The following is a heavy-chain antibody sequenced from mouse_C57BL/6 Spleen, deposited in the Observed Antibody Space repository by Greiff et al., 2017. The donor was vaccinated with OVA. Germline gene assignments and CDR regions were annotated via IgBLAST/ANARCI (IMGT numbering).Heavy chain of an antibody. J-gene: IGHJ3*01. Sequence: EVMLVESGGGLVKPGGSLKLSCAASGFTFSDYGMHWVRQAPEKGLEWVAYISSGSSTIYYADTVKGRFTISRDNAKNTLFLQMTSLRSEDTAMYYCARDHYGSSYPAWFAYWGQGTLVTVSA. V-gene: IGHV5-17*01. D-gene: IGHD1-1*01. CDR3: ARDHYGSSYPAWFAY. CDR1: GFTFSDYG. CDR2: ISSGSSTI.